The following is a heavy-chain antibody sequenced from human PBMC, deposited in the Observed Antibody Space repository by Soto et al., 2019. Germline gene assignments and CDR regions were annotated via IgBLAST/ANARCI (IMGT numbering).Heavy chain of an antibody. CDR3: AKDLPSEILPTCLDS. Sequence: EVHLLESGGGLVQPGGSLRLSCAASGFTLWNYAMSWVRQAPGKGLEWVSSIGGRGASTYYVDSVKGRFTISRDNYKNTLYLQMNSLRAEDTAIYYCAKDLPSEILPTCLDSWGQGTLVTVSS. CDR2: IGGRGAST. V-gene: IGHV3-23*01. D-gene: IGHD1-26*01. J-gene: IGHJ5*01. CDR1: GFTLWNYA.